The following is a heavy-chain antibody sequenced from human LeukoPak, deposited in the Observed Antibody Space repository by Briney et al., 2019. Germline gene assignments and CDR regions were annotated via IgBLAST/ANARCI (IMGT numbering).Heavy chain of an antibody. Sequence: TSETLSLTCTVSGGSISSHYWSWIRQPPGKGLEWIGYIYYSGSTNDNPSLKSRVTISVDTSKNQFSLKLSSVTAADTAVYYCARSDWSDAFDIWGQGTMVTVSS. CDR2: IYYSGST. CDR1: GGSISSHY. CDR3: ARSDWSDAFDI. V-gene: IGHV4-59*11. D-gene: IGHD3-9*01. J-gene: IGHJ3*02.